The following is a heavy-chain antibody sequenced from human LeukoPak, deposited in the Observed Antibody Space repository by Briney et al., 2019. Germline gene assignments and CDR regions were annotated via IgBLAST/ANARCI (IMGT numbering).Heavy chain of an antibody. CDR3: ARDRIGEWKWSTDY. Sequence: SQTLSLTCTVSGGSISSGGYYWSWIRQHPGKGLEWIGYIYYSGSTYYNPSLKSRGTISVDTSKNQFSLKLSSVTAADTAVYYCARDRIGEWKWSTDYWGQGTLVTVSS. CDR1: GGSISSGGYY. V-gene: IGHV4-31*03. CDR2: IYYSGST. J-gene: IGHJ4*02. D-gene: IGHD2-15*01.